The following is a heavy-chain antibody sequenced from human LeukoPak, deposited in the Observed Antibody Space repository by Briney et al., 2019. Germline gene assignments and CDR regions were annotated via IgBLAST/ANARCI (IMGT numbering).Heavy chain of an antibody. D-gene: IGHD6-13*01. Sequence: PSETLSLTCTVSGGSISSYYWSWIRQPAGRGLEWIGRIYTSGSTNYNPSLKSRVTMSVDTSKNQFSLKLSSVTAADTAVYYCARGQRGYSSSWYPIYYMDVWGKGTTVTVSS. CDR1: GGSISSYY. CDR3: ARGQRGYSSSWYPIYYMDV. CDR2: IYTSGST. V-gene: IGHV4-4*07. J-gene: IGHJ6*03.